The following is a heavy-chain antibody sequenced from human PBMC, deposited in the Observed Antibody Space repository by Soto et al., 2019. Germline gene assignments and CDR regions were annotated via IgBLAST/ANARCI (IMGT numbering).Heavy chain of an antibody. J-gene: IGHJ4*02. D-gene: IGHD3-22*01. CDR2: ITTSSSYI. CDR1: DFTFSNFD. V-gene: IGHV3-21*01. CDR3: VRARSTDSRPDY. Sequence: PGGSLRLSCAASDFTFSNFDRHWVRQAPGKGLEWVASITTSSSYIYYEDSLKGRFTISRDNAKNSLFLQLDSLRAEDTAVYFCVRARSTDSRPDYWGQGTLVTVS.